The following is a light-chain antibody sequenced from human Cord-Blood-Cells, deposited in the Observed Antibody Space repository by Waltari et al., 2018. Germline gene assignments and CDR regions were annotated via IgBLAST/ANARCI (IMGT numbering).Light chain of an antibody. CDR1: KLGDKY. J-gene: IGLJ3*02. CDR2: QDS. V-gene: IGLV3-1*01. CDR3: QAWDSSTWV. Sequence: SYELTQPPSVSVSPGQTASITCSGDKLGDKYACWYQQKPGQSPVLVIYQDSKRPSGIPERFSGSNSGNTATSTISGTQAMDEADYYCQAWDSSTWVFGGGTKLTVL.